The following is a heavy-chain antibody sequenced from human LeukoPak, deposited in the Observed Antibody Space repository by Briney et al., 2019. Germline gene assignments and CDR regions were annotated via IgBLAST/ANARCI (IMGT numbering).Heavy chain of an antibody. CDR2: TSSDLNVK. J-gene: IGHJ4*02. CDR1: GFIFRNYV. D-gene: IGHD3-10*01. V-gene: IGHV3-30-3*01. Sequence: GGSLRLSCAASGFIFRNYVIHWVRQAPGKGLEWVAVTSSDLNVKLYADSVKGRFTISRDNSRSTLYLQMNSLRPEDTAIYYCAREGYYGSGSPPSLYFDYWGQGTLVTVSS. CDR3: AREGYYGSGSPPSLYFDY.